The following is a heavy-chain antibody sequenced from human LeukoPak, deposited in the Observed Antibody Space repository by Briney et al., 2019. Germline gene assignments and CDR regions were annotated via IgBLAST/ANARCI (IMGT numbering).Heavy chain of an antibody. J-gene: IGHJ3*02. CDR3: AREVVPAVNAFDI. D-gene: IGHD2-2*01. CDR1: GFTFSSNY. CDR2: IYSGGST. V-gene: IGHV3-53*01. Sequence: GGSLRLSCAASGFTFSSNYMSWVRQAPGKGLEWVSVIYSGGSTYYADSVKGRFTISRDNSKNTLYLQMNSLRAEDTAVYYCAREVVPAVNAFDIWGQGTMVTVSS.